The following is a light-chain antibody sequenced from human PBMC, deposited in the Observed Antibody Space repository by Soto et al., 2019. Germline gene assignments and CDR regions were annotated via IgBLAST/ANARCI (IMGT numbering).Light chain of an antibody. Sequence: EIVMTQSPATLSVSPGERATLSCRASQSVSSNLAWYQQKPGQAPRLLIYGASTRATGIPGRFSGSGSGTEFTLTISSLQSEDFAVYYCQQYNNWRPQTFGQGTKVEIK. CDR1: QSVSSN. V-gene: IGKV3-15*01. CDR2: GAS. J-gene: IGKJ1*01. CDR3: QQYNNWRPQT.